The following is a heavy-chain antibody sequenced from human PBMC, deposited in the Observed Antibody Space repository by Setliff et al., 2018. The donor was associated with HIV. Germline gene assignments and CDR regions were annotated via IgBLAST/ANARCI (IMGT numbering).Heavy chain of an antibody. CDR2: FDPQDGET. CDR3: ARGDMIAFGGVGPFDY. J-gene: IGHJ4*02. CDR1: GYTLSELS. Sequence: ASVKVSCKVYGYTLSELSIHWVRQAPGKGLEWMGYFDPQDGETVYAQKFQGRVTLTEDTSTGTAYMELSGLRSEDTAVYYCARGDMIAFGGVGPFDYWGQGTLVTVSS. D-gene: IGHD3-16*01. V-gene: IGHV1-24*01.